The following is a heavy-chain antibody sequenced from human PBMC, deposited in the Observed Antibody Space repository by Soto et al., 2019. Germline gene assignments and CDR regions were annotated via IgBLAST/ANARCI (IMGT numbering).Heavy chain of an antibody. V-gene: IGHV1-8*01. CDR1: GYTFTSYD. J-gene: IGHJ4*02. CDR2: MNPNSGNT. CDR3: ASPGHYYDSSGLRR. D-gene: IGHD3-22*01. Sequence: QVQLVQSGAEVKKPGASVKVSCKASGYTFTSYDINWVRQATGQGLEWMGWMNPNSGNTGYAQKFQGRDTMTRNTSISTAYMELSSLRSEDTAVYYCASPGHYYDSSGLRRWGQGTLVTVSS.